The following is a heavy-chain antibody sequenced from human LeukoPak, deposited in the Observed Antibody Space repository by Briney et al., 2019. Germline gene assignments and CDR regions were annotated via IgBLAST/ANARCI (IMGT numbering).Heavy chain of an antibody. D-gene: IGHD3-3*01. CDR1: GYTFTSYY. CDR3: ARGKSGGLGSLLRFLEWLFKGELDI. Sequence: GASVKVSCKASGYTFTSYYMHWVRQAPGQGLEWMGIINPSGGSTSYAQKFQGRVTMTRDTSTSTVYMELSSLRSEDTAVYYCARGKSGGLGSLLRFLEWLFKGELDIWGQGTMVTVSS. J-gene: IGHJ3*02. CDR2: INPSGGST. V-gene: IGHV1-46*01.